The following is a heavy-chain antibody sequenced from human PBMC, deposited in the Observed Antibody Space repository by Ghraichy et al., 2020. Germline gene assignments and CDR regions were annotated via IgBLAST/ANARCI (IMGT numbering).Heavy chain of an antibody. D-gene: IGHD6-19*01. Sequence: GGSLRLSCAASGFTFSSYAMSWVRQAPGKGLEWLSVISGSSTNTYYAESVKGRFTISRDNSKNTLYLQMNSLRAEDTAVYFCATTPPAYSSGWPWGGIGYWGQGTLVTVSS. V-gene: IGHV3-23*01. CDR3: ATTPPAYSSGWPWGGIGY. CDR2: ISGSSTNT. CDR1: GFTFSSYA. J-gene: IGHJ4*02.